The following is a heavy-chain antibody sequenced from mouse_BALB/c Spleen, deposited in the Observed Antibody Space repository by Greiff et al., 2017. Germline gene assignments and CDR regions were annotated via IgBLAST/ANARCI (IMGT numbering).Heavy chain of an antibody. D-gene: IGHD1-1*01. J-gene: IGHJ4*01. Sequence: VQVVESGPGLVAPSQSLSITCTVSGFSLSRYSVHWVRQPPGKGLEWLGMIWGGGSTDYNSALKSRLSISKDNSKSQVFLKMNSLQTDDTAMYYCARKAFITTVVASPYYAMDYWGQGTSVTVSS. V-gene: IGHV2-6-4*01. CDR2: IWGGGST. CDR3: ARKAFITTVVASPYYAMDY. CDR1: GFSLSRYS.